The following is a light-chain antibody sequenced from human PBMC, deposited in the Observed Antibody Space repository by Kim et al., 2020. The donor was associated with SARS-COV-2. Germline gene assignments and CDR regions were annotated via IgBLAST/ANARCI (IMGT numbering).Light chain of an antibody. V-gene: IGLV3-19*01. J-gene: IGLJ2*01. Sequence: VCLGQTVTITSQADSLIIYYSTWYQQKPGRAPIVVIYGKNNRPSGIPDRFSGSNSGNTASLTITGTQAGDEADYYCNSRDSNDNVVFGGGTKVTVL. CDR1: SLIIYY. CDR2: GKN. CDR3: NSRDSNDNVV.